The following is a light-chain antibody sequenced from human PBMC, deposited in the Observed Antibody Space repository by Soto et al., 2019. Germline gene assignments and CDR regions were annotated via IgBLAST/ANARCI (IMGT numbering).Light chain of an antibody. Sequence: EIILTQNPDTLSLSPGERATLSCRASQTVSSNYLAWCQQRPGQAPRLLIYGASTRAAGIPDRFSGSGSGTDFTLTITRLEPEDSAVYFCQQYTGPPTTFGQGTRPEIK. CDR3: QQYTGPPTT. CDR2: GAS. CDR1: QTVSSNY. V-gene: IGKV3-20*01. J-gene: IGKJ5*01.